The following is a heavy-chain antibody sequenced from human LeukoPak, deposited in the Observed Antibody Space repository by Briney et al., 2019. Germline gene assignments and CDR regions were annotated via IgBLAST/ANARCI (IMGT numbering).Heavy chain of an antibody. CDR3: AKADDTNYYDSTGLDY. Sequence: GGSLRLSCAASGFTFSSYGMHWVRQAPGKGLEWVAVISYDGSNKYYADSVKGRFTISRDNSKNTLYLQMSSLRAEDTAVYYCAKADDTNYYDSTGLDYWGQRTLVTASS. J-gene: IGHJ4*02. CDR1: GFTFSSYG. D-gene: IGHD3-22*01. CDR2: ISYDGSNK. V-gene: IGHV3-30*18.